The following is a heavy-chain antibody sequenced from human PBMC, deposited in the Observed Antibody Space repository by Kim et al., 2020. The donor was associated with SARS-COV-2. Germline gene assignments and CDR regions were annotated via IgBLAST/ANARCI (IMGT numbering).Heavy chain of an antibody. CDR2: THYSGST. CDR1: GDSISSYY. Sequence: SETLSLTCTVSGDSISSYYWSWIRQPPGKGLEWIGYTHYSGSTNYNPSLRSRVTISVDTSKNQFSLKLSSVTAADTAVFYCARVRCSGGSCYPDFWGQGTLVTVSS. J-gene: IGHJ4*02. D-gene: IGHD2-15*01. CDR3: ARVRCSGGSCYPDF. V-gene: IGHV4-59*01.